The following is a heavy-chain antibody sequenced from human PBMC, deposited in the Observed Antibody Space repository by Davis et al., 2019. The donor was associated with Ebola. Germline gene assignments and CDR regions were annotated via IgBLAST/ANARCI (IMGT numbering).Heavy chain of an antibody. CDR3: ARLVVPYYYDSSGYLGWWYFDY. V-gene: IGHV1-18*01. D-gene: IGHD3-22*01. CDR2: ISAYNGNT. Sequence: ASVKVSCKASGYTFTSYGISWVRQAPGQGLEWMGWISAYNGNTNYAQKLQGRVTMTTDTSTSTAYMELRSLRSDDTAVYYCARLVVPYYYDSSGYLGWWYFDYWGQGTLVTVSS. CDR1: GYTFTSYG. J-gene: IGHJ4*02.